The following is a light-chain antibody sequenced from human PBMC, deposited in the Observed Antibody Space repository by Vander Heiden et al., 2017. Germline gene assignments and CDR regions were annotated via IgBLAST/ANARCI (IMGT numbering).Light chain of an antibody. CDR1: SGSIDCNA. V-gene: IGLV6-57*01. CDR3: QSYDSSTQG. CDR2: EDN. Sequence: NFMLTQPHSVSESPGKTVTISSTRSSGSIDCNAVQRYQQRPGSSPTTVSYEDNQRPSGVPDRFSGSIDSSSNSASLTISGLKTEDEADDYCQSYDSSTQGFGGGPKLPV. J-gene: IGLJ3*02.